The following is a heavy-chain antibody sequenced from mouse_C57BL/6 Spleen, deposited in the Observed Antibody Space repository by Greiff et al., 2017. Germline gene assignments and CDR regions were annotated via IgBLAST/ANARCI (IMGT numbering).Heavy chain of an antibody. CDR3: APYYYGSPFAY. V-gene: IGHV1-20*01. CDR1: GYSFTGYF. D-gene: IGHD1-1*01. J-gene: IGHJ3*01. Sequence: VQLKQSGPELVKPGDSVKISCKASGYSFTGYFMNWVMQSHGKSLEWIGRINPYNGDTFYNQKFKGKATLTVDKSSSTAHMELRSLTSEDSAVYYCAPYYYGSPFAYWGQGTLVTVSA. CDR2: INPYNGDT.